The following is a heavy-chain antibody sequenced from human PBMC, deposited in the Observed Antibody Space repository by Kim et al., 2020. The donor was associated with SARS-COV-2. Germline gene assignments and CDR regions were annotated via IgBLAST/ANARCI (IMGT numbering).Heavy chain of an antibody. V-gene: IGHV6-1*01. Sequence: NAYAVSVKSRMTINPDTSKNQFSLQLNCVTPEDTALYYCARGRGGAYNYWGQGTLITVSS. CDR3: ARGRGGAYNY. J-gene: IGHJ4*02. CDR2: N. D-gene: IGHD1-26*01.